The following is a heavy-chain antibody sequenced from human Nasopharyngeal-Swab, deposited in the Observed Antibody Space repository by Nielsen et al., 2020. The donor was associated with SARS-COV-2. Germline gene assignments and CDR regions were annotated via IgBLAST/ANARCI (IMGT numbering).Heavy chain of an antibody. CDR1: GGTFSSYA. J-gene: IGHJ4*02. CDR3: AREERLLRRYGFDY. D-gene: IGHD3-22*01. V-gene: IGHV1-69*13. CDR2: IIPIFGTA. Sequence: SVKVSCKASGGTFSSYAISWVRQAPGQGLEWMGGIIPIFGTANHAQKFQGRVTITADESTSTAYMELSSLRSEDTAVYYCAREERLLRRYGFDYWGQGTLVTVSS.